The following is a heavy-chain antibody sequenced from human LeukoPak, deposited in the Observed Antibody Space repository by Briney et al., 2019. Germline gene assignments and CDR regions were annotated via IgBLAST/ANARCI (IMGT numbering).Heavy chain of an antibody. CDR3: VRDGVGAPPFDY. Sequence: QPGGSLRLSCAASGFTFSSNWMHWVRQAPGKGLVWVSRIKGDGSSTSYADSVKGRFTISRDNAKSTLFLQMNSLRAEDTAVYYCVRDGVGAPPFDYWGQGALVTVSS. CDR1: GFTFSSNW. J-gene: IGHJ4*02. V-gene: IGHV3-74*01. D-gene: IGHD1-26*01. CDR2: IKGDGSST.